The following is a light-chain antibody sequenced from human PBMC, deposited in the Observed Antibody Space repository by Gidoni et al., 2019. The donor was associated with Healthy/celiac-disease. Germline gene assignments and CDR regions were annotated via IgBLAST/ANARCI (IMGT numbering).Light chain of an antibody. CDR2: DAS. CDR3: QQRSNWPPA. Sequence: EIVLTPSPATRPLSPGERATLSCRASQSVSSYLAWYQQKPGQAPRLLIYDASNRATGLPARFSGSGSGTDFTLTISSLEPEDFAVYYCQQRSNWPPAFGQXTKLEIK. J-gene: IGKJ2*01. CDR1: QSVSSY. V-gene: IGKV3-11*01.